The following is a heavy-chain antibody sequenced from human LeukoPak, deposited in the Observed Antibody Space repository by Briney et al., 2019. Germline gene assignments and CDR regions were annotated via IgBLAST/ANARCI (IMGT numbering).Heavy chain of an antibody. CDR2: INHSGST. Sequence: SETLSLTCAVYGGSFSGYYWSWIRQPPGKGLEWIGEINHSGSTNYNPSLKSRVTISVDTSKNQFSLKLSSVTAADTAVYYCARASRMATPNDYWGQGTLVTVSS. J-gene: IGHJ4*02. CDR1: GGSFSGYY. D-gene: IGHD5-24*01. CDR3: ARASRMATPNDY. V-gene: IGHV4-34*01.